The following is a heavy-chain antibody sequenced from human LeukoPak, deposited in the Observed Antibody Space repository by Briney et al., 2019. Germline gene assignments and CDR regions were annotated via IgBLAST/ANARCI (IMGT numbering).Heavy chain of an antibody. V-gene: IGHV3-23*01. CDR3: AKDQDSSGWEAFDY. Sequence: GXXLRLSCTASGFTFSSYAMSWVRQAPGKGLEWVSAISGSGGSTYYADSVKGRFTISRDNSKNTLYLQMNSLRAEDTAVYYCAKDQDSSGWEAFDYWGQGTLVTVSS. J-gene: IGHJ4*02. D-gene: IGHD6-19*01. CDR2: ISGSGGST. CDR1: GFTFSSYA.